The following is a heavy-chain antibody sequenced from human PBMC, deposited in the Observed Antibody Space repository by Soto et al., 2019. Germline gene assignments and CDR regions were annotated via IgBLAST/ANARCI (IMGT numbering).Heavy chain of an antibody. J-gene: IGHJ6*03. Sequence: TSETLSLTCTVSGGSISSSSYYWGWIRQPPGRGLEWIGSIYYSGSTYYNPSLKSRVTISVDTSKNQFSLKLSSVTAADTAVYYCARHPEYSSSSFHYYYYMDVWGKGTTVTVSS. V-gene: IGHV4-39*01. CDR2: IYYSGST. D-gene: IGHD6-6*01. CDR3: ARHPEYSSSSFHYYYYMDV. CDR1: GGSISSSSYY.